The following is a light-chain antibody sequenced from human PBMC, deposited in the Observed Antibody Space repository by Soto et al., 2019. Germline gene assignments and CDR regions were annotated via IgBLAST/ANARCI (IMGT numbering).Light chain of an antibody. Sequence: EIVLTQSPATLSLSPGERATLSCRASQSVGSSLAWYQQKPGQAPWLLVYDASTRATGIPARFSGSGSGTDFTLTISSLEPEDFAVYYCQQRTNWPLTFGGGTKVEIK. CDR2: DAS. V-gene: IGKV3-11*01. CDR1: QSVGSS. J-gene: IGKJ4*01. CDR3: QQRTNWPLT.